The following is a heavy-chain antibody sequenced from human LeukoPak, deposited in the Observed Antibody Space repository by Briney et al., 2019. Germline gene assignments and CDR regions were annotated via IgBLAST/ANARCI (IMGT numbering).Heavy chain of an antibody. CDR3: ARANQYDLVDS. CDR2: IYYNGRT. Sequence: SETLSLTCTVSGGSIISYYWHWIRQSPGKGLEWIGYIYYNGRTTYNPSLKSRVTVSVDTSKNDFSLNVSSVTAADTAVYYCARANQYDLVDSWGQGTLVIVSS. J-gene: IGHJ4*02. CDR1: GGSIISYY. V-gene: IGHV4-59*01. D-gene: IGHD1-1*01.